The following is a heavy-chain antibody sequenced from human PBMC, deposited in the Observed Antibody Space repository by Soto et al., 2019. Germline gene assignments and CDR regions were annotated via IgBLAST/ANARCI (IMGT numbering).Heavy chain of an antibody. Sequence: QVQLVQSGAEVKKPGSSVKVSCKASGGTFSSCAISWVRQAPGQGLEWMGGIIPIFGTANYAQKFQGRVTITADESTSTAYMEVSSVRSEDTAVYYCARHVPAAGYYYGMDVWGQGTTVTVSS. CDR1: GGTFSSCA. CDR3: ARHVPAAGYYYGMDV. D-gene: IGHD2-2*01. V-gene: IGHV1-69*12. CDR2: IIPIFGTA. J-gene: IGHJ6*02.